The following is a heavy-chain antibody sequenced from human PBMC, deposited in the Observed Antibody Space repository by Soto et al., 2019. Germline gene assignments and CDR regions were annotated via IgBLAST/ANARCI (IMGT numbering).Heavy chain of an antibody. CDR2: IWYDGSNK. CDR3: AKGPALSVVVPAASPRAYYYYGMDV. V-gene: IGHV3-33*06. J-gene: IGHJ6*02. D-gene: IGHD2-2*01. CDR1: GFTFSSYG. Sequence: PGGSLRLSCAASGFTFSSYGIHWVRQAPGKGLEWVAVIWYDGSNKYYADSVKGRFTISRDNSKNTLYLQMNSLRAEDTAVYYCAKGPALSVVVPAASPRAYYYYGMDVWGQGTTVTVSS.